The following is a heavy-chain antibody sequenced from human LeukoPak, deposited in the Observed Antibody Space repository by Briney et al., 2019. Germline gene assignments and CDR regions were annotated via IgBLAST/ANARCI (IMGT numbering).Heavy chain of an antibody. CDR1: GFTFSSYS. CDR3: AKDKTGYSSSWYGPRYAFDI. D-gene: IGHD6-13*01. J-gene: IGHJ3*02. V-gene: IGHV3-48*01. CDR2: ISTSTTTI. Sequence: GGSLRLSCEASGFTFSSYSMNWVRQAPGKGLEWISYISTSTTTIYYANSVKGRFTISRDNAKKSLYLQMNSLRAEDTAVYYCAKDKTGYSSSWYGPRYAFDIWGQGTMVTVSS.